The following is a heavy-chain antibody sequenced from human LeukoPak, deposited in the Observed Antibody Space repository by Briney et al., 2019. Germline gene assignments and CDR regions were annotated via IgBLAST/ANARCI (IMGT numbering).Heavy chain of an antibody. CDR3: ARDGEPYSSSWYGLN. D-gene: IGHD6-13*01. J-gene: IGHJ4*02. V-gene: IGHV3-23*01. CDR1: GFTFSSYA. CDR2: ISATSDSA. Sequence: QAGGSLRLSCAASGFTFSSYAMSWVRQAPGKGLEWVSAISATSDSAYYADSVKGRFTISRDNSKNTLYLQMNSLRAEDTAVYYCARDGEPYSSSWYGLNWGQGTLVTVSS.